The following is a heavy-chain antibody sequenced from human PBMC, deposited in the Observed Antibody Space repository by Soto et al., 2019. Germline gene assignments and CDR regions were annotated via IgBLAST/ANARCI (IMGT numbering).Heavy chain of an antibody. CDR3: ATKSDYDILTGFDY. CDR2: FDPEDGET. D-gene: IGHD3-9*01. V-gene: IGHV1-24*01. J-gene: IGHJ4*02. Sequence: ASVKVSCKVSGYTLTELSMHWVRQAPGKGLEWMGGFDPEDGETIYAQKFQGRVTMTEDTSTDTAYMELSSLRSEDTAVHYCATKSDYDILTGFDYWGQGTLVTVSS. CDR1: GYTLTELS.